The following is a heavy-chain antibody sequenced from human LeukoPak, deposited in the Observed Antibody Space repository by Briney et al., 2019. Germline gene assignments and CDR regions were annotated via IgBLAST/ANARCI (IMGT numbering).Heavy chain of an antibody. CDR2: ISGSGGHT. J-gene: IGHJ6*03. Sequence: GGSLRLSCAASGITFSSHAMSWVRQAPGKGLEWVSLISGSGGHTYYGGSVKGRFTISRDNSTNRLYLQMNSLRPEDTAVYYCAKGGAATMRDGYNYYYYYMEVWGRGTTVTVSS. CDR3: AKGGAATMRDGYNYYYYYMEV. D-gene: IGHD5-24*01. CDR1: GITFSSHA. V-gene: IGHV3-23*01.